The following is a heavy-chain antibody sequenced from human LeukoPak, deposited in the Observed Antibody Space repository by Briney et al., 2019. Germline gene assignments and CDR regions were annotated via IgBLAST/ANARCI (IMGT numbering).Heavy chain of an antibody. CDR1: GGSFSGYY. CDR3: ARGQFSMFRAFDI. V-gene: IGHV4-34*01. D-gene: IGHD3-10*02. Sequence: SETLSLTYAVYGGSFSGYYWSWIRQPPGKGLEWIGEINHSGSTNYNPSLKSRVTISVDTSKNQFSLKLSSVTAADTAVYYCARGQFSMFRAFDIWGQGTMVTVSS. CDR2: INHSGST. J-gene: IGHJ3*02.